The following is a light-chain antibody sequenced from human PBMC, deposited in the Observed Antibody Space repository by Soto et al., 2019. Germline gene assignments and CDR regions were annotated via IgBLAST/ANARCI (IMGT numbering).Light chain of an antibody. J-gene: IGKJ5*01. CDR1: QTISSH. Sequence: DIQMTQSPSSLSASVGDRVIITCRASQTISSHLNWYQQKPGKAPNLLVYAASSLQSGVPSRFTGSGSGTDFTLTISSLQPEDFATYFCQQSYTTPITFGQVTLLEIK. CDR3: QQSYTTPIT. CDR2: AAS. V-gene: IGKV1-39*01.